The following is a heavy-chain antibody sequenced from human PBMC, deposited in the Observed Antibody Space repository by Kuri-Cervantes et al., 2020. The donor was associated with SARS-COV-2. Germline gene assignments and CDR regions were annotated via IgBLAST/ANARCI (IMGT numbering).Heavy chain of an antibody. D-gene: IGHD6-19*01. CDR2: TSAYNGKT. CDR3: ARLPAVAGPQLPLDL. CDR1: GGTFSSYA. Sequence: ASVKVSCKASGGTFSSYAISWVRQAPGQGLEWMGWTSAYNGKTEYEQKFQGRVTMTTDTSTSTAYMELRSLRSDDTAVYYCARLPAVAGPQLPLDLWGQGTLVTVPS. V-gene: IGHV1-18*01. J-gene: IGHJ5*02.